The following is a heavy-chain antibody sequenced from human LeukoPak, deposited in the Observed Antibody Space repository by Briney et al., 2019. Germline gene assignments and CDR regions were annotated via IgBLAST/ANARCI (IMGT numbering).Heavy chain of an antibody. D-gene: IGHD3-16*02. CDR2: ISPSGDIT. CDR1: GFIFSSHG. CDR3: ARVIMITFGGVIVIPTASHSPSETHATALPAGDRRVPCYDFDRGHSAMGMVATPDY. J-gene: IGHJ4*02. Sequence: GGSLRLSCAASGFIFSSHGMNWVRQAPGKGLEWVSGISPSGDITYYADSVKGRFTISRDNAKNSLYLQMSSLRAEDTAVYYCARVIMITFGGVIVIPTASHSPSETHATALPAGDRRVPCYDFDRGHSAMGMVATPDYWGQGTLVTVSS. V-gene: IGHV3-23*01.